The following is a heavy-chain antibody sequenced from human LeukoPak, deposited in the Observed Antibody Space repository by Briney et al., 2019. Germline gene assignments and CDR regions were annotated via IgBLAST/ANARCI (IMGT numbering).Heavy chain of an antibody. CDR3: ARGLVVVPEYFDY. J-gene: IGHJ4*02. Sequence: SVKVSCKASGGTFSSYTISWVRQAPGQGLEWMGRIIPILGIANYAQKFQGRVTITADKSTSTAYMELSSLRSEDTAVYYCARGLVVVPEYFDYWGRGTLVTVSS. CDR1: GGTFSSYT. CDR2: IIPILGIA. V-gene: IGHV1-69*02. D-gene: IGHD3-22*01.